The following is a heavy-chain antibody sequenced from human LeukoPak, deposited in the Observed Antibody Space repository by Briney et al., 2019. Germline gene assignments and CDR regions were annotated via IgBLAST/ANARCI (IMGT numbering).Heavy chain of an antibody. Sequence: GGSLRLSCAASGFTFSSYWMSWVRQAPGKGLEWVANIKQDGSEKYYVDSVKGRFTISRDNAKNTLYLQMNSLRAEDTAVYYCAREWQLLGPYFDYWGQGTLVTVSS. CDR3: AREWQLLGPYFDY. J-gene: IGHJ4*02. V-gene: IGHV3-7*01. CDR1: GFTFSSYW. CDR2: IKQDGSEK. D-gene: IGHD1-26*01.